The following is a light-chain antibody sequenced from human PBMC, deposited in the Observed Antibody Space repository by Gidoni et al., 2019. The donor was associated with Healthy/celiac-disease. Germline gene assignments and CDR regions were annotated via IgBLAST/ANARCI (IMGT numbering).Light chain of an antibody. Sequence: EIVFTQSPGTMSLSPGERTTLSCRASQSVSSNYLAWYQQKPGQAPRLLIDGASSSATGIPDRFSGSGSGTDFTLTISRLEPEYFAVYYWQQDGSSPCSFGQGTKLEIK. CDR1: QSVSSNY. CDR2: GAS. CDR3: QQDGSSPCS. J-gene: IGKJ2*04. V-gene: IGKV3-20*01.